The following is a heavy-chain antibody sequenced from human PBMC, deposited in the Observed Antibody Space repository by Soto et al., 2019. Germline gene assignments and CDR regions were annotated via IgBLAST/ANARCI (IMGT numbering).Heavy chain of an antibody. D-gene: IGHD3-10*01. CDR2: ISGSGGTT. CDR3: VKHHGGVLSRFHQ. Sequence: EVQLLESGGNLVQPGGSLRLSCSASGFTFSSYALTWVRQAPGKGLEWISAISGSGGTTYFADSVKGRFTISRDNSMDTLYLQMNSLTAEDTAVYYCVKHHGGVLSRFHQWGQGTLVTVSS. J-gene: IGHJ4*02. CDR1: GFTFSSYA. V-gene: IGHV3-23*01.